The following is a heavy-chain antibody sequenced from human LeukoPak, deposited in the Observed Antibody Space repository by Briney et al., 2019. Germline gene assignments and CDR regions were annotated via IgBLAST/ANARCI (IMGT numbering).Heavy chain of an antibody. CDR2: ISWNSGSI. D-gene: IGHD5-12*01. CDR1: GFTFDDYA. V-gene: IGHV3-9*03. CDR3: AKGGYGLDDAFDI. J-gene: IGHJ3*02. Sequence: GGSLRLSCAASGFTFDDYAMHWVRQAPGKGLEWVSGISWNSGSIGYADSVKGRFTISRDNAKNSLYLQMNSLRDEDMALYYCAKGGYGLDDAFDIWGQGTMVTVSS.